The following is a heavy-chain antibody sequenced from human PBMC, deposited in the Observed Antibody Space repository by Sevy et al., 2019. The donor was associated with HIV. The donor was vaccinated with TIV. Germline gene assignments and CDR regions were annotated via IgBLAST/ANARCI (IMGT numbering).Heavy chain of an antibody. CDR1: GISLSTSGMG. CDR2: IYWDDDK. V-gene: IGHV2-5*02. D-gene: IGHD4-17*01. CDR3: AHWLYGDYVTNFDY. Sequence: SGPTLVNPTQTLTLTCTFSGISLSTSGMGVGWIRQPPGKALEWLALIYWDDDKRYSPSLKSRLTITKDTSKNQVVLTITNMDPVDTATYYCAHWLYGDYVTNFDYWGQGTLVTVSS. J-gene: IGHJ4*02.